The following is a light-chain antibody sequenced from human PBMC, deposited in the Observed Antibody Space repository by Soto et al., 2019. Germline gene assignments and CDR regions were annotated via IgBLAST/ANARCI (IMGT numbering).Light chain of an antibody. V-gene: IGKV3-15*01. CDR3: QQYNNWLT. J-gene: IGKJ1*01. CDR2: GAS. Sequence: EIVMTQSPATLSVSPGERATLSCRASQSVSSNLAWYQQKPGQAPWLLIHGASTRATGIPARFSGSGSGTEFTLTISSLHSEDFAVYYCQQYNNWLTFGQGTKVDIK. CDR1: QSVSSN.